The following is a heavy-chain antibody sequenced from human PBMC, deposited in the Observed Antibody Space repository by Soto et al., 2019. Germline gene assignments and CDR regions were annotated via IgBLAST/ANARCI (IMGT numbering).Heavy chain of an antibody. V-gene: IGHV3-23*01. CDR3: AKNPGYYYDSTGYHFDY. CDR1: EFTFSNYA. Sequence: EVQLLESGGGLVQPGGSLRLSCAASEFTFSNYAMSWVRQAPGKGLEWVSAISYGGGTTYYADSVKGQFTISRDNSKNTLYLQMNSLRAEETAVYYCAKNPGYYYDSTGYHFDYWGQGTLVTVSS. J-gene: IGHJ4*02. D-gene: IGHD3-22*01. CDR2: ISYGGGTT.